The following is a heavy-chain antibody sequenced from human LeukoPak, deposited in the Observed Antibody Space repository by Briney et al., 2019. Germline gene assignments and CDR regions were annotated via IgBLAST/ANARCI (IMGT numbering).Heavy chain of an antibody. Sequence: KPSETLSLTCTVSGGSISSYYWSWIRQPPGKGLEWIGYNYYSGSTNYNPSLKSRVTISVDTSKNQFSLKLSSVTAADTAVYYCARGVYYDEKLDYWGQGTLVTVSS. CDR3: ARGVYYDEKLDY. D-gene: IGHD3-3*01. J-gene: IGHJ4*02. CDR1: GGSISSYY. V-gene: IGHV4-59*01. CDR2: NYYSGST.